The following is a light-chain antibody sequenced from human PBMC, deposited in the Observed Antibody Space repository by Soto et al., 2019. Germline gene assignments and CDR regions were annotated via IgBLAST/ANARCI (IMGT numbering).Light chain of an antibody. Sequence: DIVVTQSPHSLPVTPGEPASISCRSSQSLLHSNGNTYLDWYLQKPRQSPQLLIYLGSNRASGVPDRFSGSGSGTDYTLRISRVEAEDVGVYYCMQVLQNPLTFGGGTKVEI. CDR1: QSLLHSNGNTY. J-gene: IGKJ4*01. CDR2: LGS. V-gene: IGKV2-28*01. CDR3: MQVLQNPLT.